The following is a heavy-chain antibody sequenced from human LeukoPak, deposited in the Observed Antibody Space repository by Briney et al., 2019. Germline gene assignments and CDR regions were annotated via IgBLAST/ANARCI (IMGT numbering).Heavy chain of an antibody. CDR2: INPSGGST. CDR3: ARGGAGDMYNFFDR. V-gene: IGHV1-46*01. D-gene: IGHD3-16*01. Sequence: EASVKVSCTASGYTFTNYYMVWVRQAPGQGLEWMGIINPSGGSTTYAQKFQGRVTVTRDTSTSTVYMELSSLRSEDTAIYYCARGGAGDMYNFFDRWGQGTLVTVSS. J-gene: IGHJ5*02. CDR1: GYTFTNYY.